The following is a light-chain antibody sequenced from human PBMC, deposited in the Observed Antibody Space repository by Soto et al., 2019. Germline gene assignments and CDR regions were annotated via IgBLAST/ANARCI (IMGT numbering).Light chain of an antibody. J-gene: IGLJ2*01. CDR2: EVS. V-gene: IGLV2-14*01. CDR1: SRDVGDFDL. Sequence: QSVLTQPASVSGSPGQSITIACTGTSRDVGDFDLVSWYQQHPGKAPKLMIYEVSDRPSGVSYRFSGSKSGDTASLTISGLQAEDEADYYCSSYTTTSTLVFGGGTKLTVL. CDR3: SSYTTTSTLV.